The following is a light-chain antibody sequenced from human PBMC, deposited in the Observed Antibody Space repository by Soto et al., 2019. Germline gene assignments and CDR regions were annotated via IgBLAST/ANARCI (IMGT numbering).Light chain of an antibody. Sequence: DIVMTQSPDSLAVSLGERATINCKSSQSVLYSSNNKNYLAWYQQTKGQTPKMLIYWASTRESGVPDRFSGSGSGTDFTLTISSLQAEDVSVYYCQQYYSYPLTFGGGTKVDIK. J-gene: IGKJ4*01. CDR1: QSVLYSSNNKNY. V-gene: IGKV4-1*01. CDR3: QQYYSYPLT. CDR2: WAS.